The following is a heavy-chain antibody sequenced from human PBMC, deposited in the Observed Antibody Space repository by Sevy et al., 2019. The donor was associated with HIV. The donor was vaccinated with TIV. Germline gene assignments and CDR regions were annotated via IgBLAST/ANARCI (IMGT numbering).Heavy chain of an antibody. CDR1: GGSVSSGSYY. V-gene: IGHV4-61*01. CDR2: IYYSGST. Sequence: SETLSLTCTVSGGSVSSGSYYLSWIRQPPGKGLEWIGYIYYSGSTNYNPSLKSRVTISVDTSKNQFSLKLSSVTAADTAVYYCARDGATTLDYWGQGTLVTVSS. J-gene: IGHJ4*02. CDR3: ARDGATTLDY. D-gene: IGHD1-26*01.